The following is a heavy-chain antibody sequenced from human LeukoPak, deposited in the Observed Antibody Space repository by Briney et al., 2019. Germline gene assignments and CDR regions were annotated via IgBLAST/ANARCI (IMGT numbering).Heavy chain of an antibody. CDR1: GYTFTTYY. D-gene: IGHD3-3*01. V-gene: IGHV1-46*01. CDR2: INPSVGST. J-gene: IGHJ4*02. CDR3: VRGGYDFSSGYYPSR. Sequence: ASVKVSCKAFGYTFTTYYMNWVRQAPGQGFEWMGIINPSVGSTSYAQKFQGRITMTRDMSTSTVYMELSSVRSEDTAVYYCVRGGYDFSSGYYPSRWGQGTLVTVSS.